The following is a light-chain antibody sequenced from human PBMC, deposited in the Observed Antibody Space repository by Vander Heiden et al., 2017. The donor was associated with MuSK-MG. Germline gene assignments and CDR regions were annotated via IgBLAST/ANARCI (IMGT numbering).Light chain of an antibody. Sequence: QPASVSGSPGQSITISCSGTSNDVGGYNYVSWYQQHPGEVPKLIIFDVSNRPSGVSDRFSGSKSGNTASLIISGLQAEDEADYYCSSYTKTSLGVVFGGGTKLTVL. V-gene: IGLV2-14*03. CDR1: SNDVGGYNY. CDR2: DVS. J-gene: IGLJ2*01. CDR3: SSYTKTSLGVV.